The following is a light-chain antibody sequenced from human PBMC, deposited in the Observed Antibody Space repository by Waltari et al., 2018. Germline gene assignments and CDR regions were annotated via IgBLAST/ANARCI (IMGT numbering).Light chain of an antibody. CDR2: VNSDGSH. V-gene: IGLV4-69*01. J-gene: IGLJ3*02. CDR1: SGHINNV. Sequence: QLVLTQSPSASASLGASVKLTCTLSSGHINNVIAWLQQRPEKGPRYLMKVNSDGSHNKGDDIPDRFSGSGSGAECYLSISSLQSEDEADYICQTGGHGTWVFGGGTKLTVL. CDR3: QTGGHGTWV.